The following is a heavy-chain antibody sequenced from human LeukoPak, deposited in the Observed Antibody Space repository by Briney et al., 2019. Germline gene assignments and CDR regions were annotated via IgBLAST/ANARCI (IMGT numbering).Heavy chain of an antibody. CDR1: GFTFSSYS. CDR3: AKESPPGGNYFDY. CDR2: ISSSSSYI. Sequence: GGSLRLSCAASGFTFSSYSMNWVRQAPGKGLEWVSSISSSSSYIYYADSVKGRFTISRDNAKNSLYVQMNSLRAEDTALYYCAKESPPGGNYFDYWGQGTLVTVSS. V-gene: IGHV3-21*04. D-gene: IGHD4-23*01. J-gene: IGHJ4*02.